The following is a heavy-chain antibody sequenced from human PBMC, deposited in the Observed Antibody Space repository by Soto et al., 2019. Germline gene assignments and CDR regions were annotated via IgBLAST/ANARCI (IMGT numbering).Heavy chain of an antibody. V-gene: IGHV1-2*02. J-gene: IGHJ4*02. CDR1: GYTFTGYY. D-gene: IGHD5-12*01. CDR2: INPNNGDT. Sequence: ASVKVSCKASGYTFTGYYIHLARQAPGQGLEWMGWINPNNGDTNYAQKFQGRVSMTRDTSTSTAYMELSSLRFDDTAVYYCARHSGYDYVFDYWGQGTLVTVSS. CDR3: ARHSGYDYVFDY.